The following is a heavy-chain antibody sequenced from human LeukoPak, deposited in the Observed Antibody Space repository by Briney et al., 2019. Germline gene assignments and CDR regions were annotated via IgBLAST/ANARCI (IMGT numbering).Heavy chain of an antibody. Sequence: SSETLSLTCTVSGGSISSYYWSWIRQPPGKGLEWIGYIYYSGSTNYNPSLKSRVTISVDTSKNQFSLKLRSVTAADTAVYYCARWNYYGSGSWYYFDYWGQGTLVTVSP. J-gene: IGHJ4*02. V-gene: IGHV4-59*01. CDR3: ARWNYYGSGSWYYFDY. D-gene: IGHD3-10*01. CDR2: IYYSGST. CDR1: GGSISSYY.